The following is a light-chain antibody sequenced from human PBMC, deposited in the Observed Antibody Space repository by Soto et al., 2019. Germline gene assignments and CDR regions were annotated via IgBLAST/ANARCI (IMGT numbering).Light chain of an antibody. CDR2: LGS. J-gene: IGKJ1*01. CDR1: QSLLHSNGNIY. V-gene: IGKV2-28*01. Sequence: DIVLTQTPLSLPVTPGEPASISCRSSQSLLHSNGNIYLDWYLQKPGQSPQLLIYLGSIRASGVPDRFSGSGSGTDFTPKITRVEAGDVGVYYYLSAIQAPRTSGLGTQLDSK. CDR3: LSAIQAPRT.